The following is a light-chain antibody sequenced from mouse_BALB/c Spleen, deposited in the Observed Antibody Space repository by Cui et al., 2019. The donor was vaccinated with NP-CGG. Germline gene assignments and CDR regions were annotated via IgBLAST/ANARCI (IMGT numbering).Light chain of an antibody. CDR1: TGAVTTSNY. CDR3: ALWYSNHWV. Sequence: QTLLCQESVLTTSPGETVTLTCRSSTGAVTTSNYANWVQEKPDHLFTGLIGGTNNRTPGVPARFSGSLIGDKAALTITGAQTEDEAMYFCALWYSNHWVFGGGTKLTVL. CDR2: GTN. J-gene: IGLJ1*01. V-gene: IGLV1*01.